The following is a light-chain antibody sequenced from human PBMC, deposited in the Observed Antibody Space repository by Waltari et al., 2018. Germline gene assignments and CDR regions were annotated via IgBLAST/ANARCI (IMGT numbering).Light chain of an antibody. Sequence: QSALTQPASVSGSPGHSIATPCTGTSSDVAGYNYVSWYQQHPGKAPKLMIYDVSNRPSGVSNRFSGSKSGNTASLTISGLQAEDEADYYCSSYTSSSSVVFGGGTKLTVL. CDR1: SSDVAGYNY. V-gene: IGLV2-14*03. J-gene: IGLJ2*01. CDR2: DVS. CDR3: SSYTSSSSVV.